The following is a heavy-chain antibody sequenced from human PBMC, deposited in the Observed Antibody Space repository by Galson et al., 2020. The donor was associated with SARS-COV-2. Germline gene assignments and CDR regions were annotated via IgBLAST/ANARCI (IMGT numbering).Heavy chain of an antibody. CDR2: IDWDGDK. V-gene: IGHV2-70*11. D-gene: IGHD6-19*01. CDR1: WFSLTTSGMC. CDR3: ARIDSSGCRGNY. Sequence: ESGPTLVKPTQTLTLTCTFSWFSLTTSGMCVNWIRQPPGKALEWLARIDWDGDKYYSTSLKTRLTISKDTSKNQVVLTMTDMDPVDTATYYCARIDSSGCRGNYWGQGTPVTVSS. J-gene: IGHJ4*02.